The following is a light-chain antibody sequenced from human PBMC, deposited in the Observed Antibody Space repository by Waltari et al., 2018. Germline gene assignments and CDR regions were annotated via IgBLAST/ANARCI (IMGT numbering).Light chain of an antibody. CDR3: HQRSTWPRLT. CDR2: DAS. V-gene: IGKV3-11*01. J-gene: IGKJ4*01. Sequence: IVLTQSPATLSLSPGERATLSCRAGRSVSTYLAWYQHKPGQAPRLLIYDASNMATGIPSRFSGSGSGTDFTLTISSLGPEDFAIYYCHQRSTWPRLTFGGGTKVEIK. CDR1: RSVSTY.